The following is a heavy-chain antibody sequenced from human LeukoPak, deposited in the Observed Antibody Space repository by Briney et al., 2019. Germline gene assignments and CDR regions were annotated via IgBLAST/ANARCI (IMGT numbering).Heavy chain of an antibody. V-gene: IGHV1-18*01. Sequence: ASVKVSCKASGYTFTSYGISWVRQAPGQGLEWMGWISAYNGNTNYAQKLQGRVTMTTDTSTSTAYMELRSLRSDDTAVYYCARDRGDCSSTSCYGGWFDPWDQGTLVTVSS. CDR3: ARDRGDCSSTSCYGGWFDP. CDR2: ISAYNGNT. D-gene: IGHD2-2*01. J-gene: IGHJ5*02. CDR1: GYTFTSYG.